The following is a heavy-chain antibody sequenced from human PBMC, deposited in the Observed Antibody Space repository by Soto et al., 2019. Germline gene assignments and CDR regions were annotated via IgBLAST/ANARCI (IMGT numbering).Heavy chain of an antibody. J-gene: IGHJ4*02. CDR2: ISGSGGST. CDR1: GLTFSSYA. Sequence: PGGSLRLSCAASGLTFSSYAMSWVRQAPGKGLEWVSAISGSGGSTYYADSVKGRFTISRDNSKNTLYLQMNSLRAEDTAVYYCAKGPLTIFGVVTPQVGYWGQGTLVTVSS. D-gene: IGHD3-3*01. CDR3: AKGPLTIFGVVTPQVGY. V-gene: IGHV3-23*01.